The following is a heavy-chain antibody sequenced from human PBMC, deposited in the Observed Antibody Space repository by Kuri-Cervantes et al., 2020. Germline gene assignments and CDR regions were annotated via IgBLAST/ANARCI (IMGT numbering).Heavy chain of an antibody. CDR3: ARCRIGSGSGSYDE. D-gene: IGHD3-10*01. Sequence: SETLSLTCTVSGGSISSGSYYWSWIRQPAGKGLEWIGRIYTSGSTNYNPSLKSRVTISVDTSKNQFSLKLSSVTAADTAVYYCARCRIGSGSGSYDEWGQGTLVTVSS. CDR1: GGSISSGSYY. CDR2: IYTSGST. J-gene: IGHJ4*02. V-gene: IGHV4-61*02.